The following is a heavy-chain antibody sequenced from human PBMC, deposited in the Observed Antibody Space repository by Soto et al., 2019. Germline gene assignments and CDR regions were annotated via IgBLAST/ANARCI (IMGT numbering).Heavy chain of an antibody. CDR3: ARGRFVVVPAAVAYYYYGMDV. V-gene: IGHV1-69*06. CDR1: GGTFSSYA. D-gene: IGHD2-2*01. J-gene: IGHJ6*02. CDR2: IIPVFGTA. Sequence: GASVKVSCKASGGTFSSYAISWVRQAPGQGLEWMGGIIPVFGTANYAQKFQGRVTITADKSTSTAYMELSSLRSEDTAVYYCARGRFVVVPAAVAYYYYGMDVWGQGTTVTV.